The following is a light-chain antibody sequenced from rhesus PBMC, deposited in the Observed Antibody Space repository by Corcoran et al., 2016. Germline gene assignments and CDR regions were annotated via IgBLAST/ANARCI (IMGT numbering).Light chain of an antibody. CDR3: KQSSNLYS. J-gene: IGKJ2*01. CDR1: QSVGSY. Sequence: QWERATLSCRASQSVGSYLAWYQQKPGQAPRLLIYGASSRATGIPDRFSGSGSGTDFTLTISSLEPEDVGVYYCKQSSNLYSFGQGTKVEIK. CDR2: GAS. V-gene: IGKV3-24*04.